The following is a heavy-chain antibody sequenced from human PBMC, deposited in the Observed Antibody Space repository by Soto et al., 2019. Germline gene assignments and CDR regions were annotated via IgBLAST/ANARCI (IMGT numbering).Heavy chain of an antibody. J-gene: IGHJ6*02. Sequence: ASVKVSCKASGYTFTSYGISWVRQAPGQGLEWMGWISAYNGNTNYAQKLQGRVTMTTDTSTSTAYMELRSLRSDDTAVYYCARVTVPAATGGYYYYYYRMDVWGQGTTVTVSS. CDR2: ISAYNGNT. V-gene: IGHV1-18*04. D-gene: IGHD2-2*01. CDR3: ARVTVPAATGGYYYYYYRMDV. CDR1: GYTFTSYG.